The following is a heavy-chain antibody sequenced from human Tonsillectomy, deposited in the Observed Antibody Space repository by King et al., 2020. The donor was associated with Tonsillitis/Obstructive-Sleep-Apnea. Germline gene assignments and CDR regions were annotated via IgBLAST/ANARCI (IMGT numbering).Heavy chain of an antibody. V-gene: IGHV1-46*01. J-gene: IGHJ3*02. CDR3: ARTYYDILTGYYDAFDI. D-gene: IGHD3-9*01. Sequence: QLVQSGAEVKKPGASVKVSCKASGYTFTSYYMHWVRQAPGQGLEWMGIINPSGGSTSYAQKFQGRVTMTRDTSTSTVYMELGSLRSEDTAVYYCARTYYDILTGYYDAFDIWGQGTMVTVSS. CDR1: GYTFTSYY. CDR2: INPSGGST.